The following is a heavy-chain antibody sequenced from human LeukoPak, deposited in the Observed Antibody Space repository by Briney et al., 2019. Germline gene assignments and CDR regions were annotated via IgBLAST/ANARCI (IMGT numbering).Heavy chain of an antibody. V-gene: IGHV3-30*18. Sequence: GGSLRLSCAASGFTFSSYGTHWVRQAPGKGLEWVAVIAYDGSNKYYADSVKGRFTISRDNSKNTLYLQMNSLRAEDTAVYYCAKSYQSGNDAFDIWGQGTMVTVSS. CDR2: IAYDGSNK. CDR1: GFTFSSYG. J-gene: IGHJ3*02. D-gene: IGHD3-16*02. CDR3: AKSYQSGNDAFDI.